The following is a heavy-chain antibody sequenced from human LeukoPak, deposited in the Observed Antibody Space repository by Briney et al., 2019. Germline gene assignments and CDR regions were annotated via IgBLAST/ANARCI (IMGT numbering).Heavy chain of an antibody. J-gene: IGHJ4*02. V-gene: IGHV1-18*01. Sequence: GSVRVSCKASGYTFTSYGISWVRQAPGEGLEWMGWISAYNGNTNYPQKLQGRVTMTTDTSTSTAYMELRSLRSDDTAVYYCAREGSSGCVDYWGQGTLVTVSS. D-gene: IGHD6-19*01. CDR2: ISAYNGNT. CDR1: GYTFTSYG. CDR3: AREGSSGCVDY.